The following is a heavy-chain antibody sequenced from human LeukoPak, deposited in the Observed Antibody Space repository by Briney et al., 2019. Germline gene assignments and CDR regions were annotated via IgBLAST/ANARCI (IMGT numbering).Heavy chain of an antibody. V-gene: IGHV1-18*01. D-gene: IGHD3-3*01. J-gene: IGHJ4*02. CDR3: ARGPTILGVATTTDY. CDR1: GYSFSSYG. CDR2: IRVSNGNT. Sequence: ASVKVSCKASGYSFSSYGISWVRQAPGQGLEWMGWIRVSNGNTNYEQKLQGRVTMTTDTSTSTAYMELRSLRSDDTAVYYCARGPTILGVATTTDYWAREPWSPSPQ.